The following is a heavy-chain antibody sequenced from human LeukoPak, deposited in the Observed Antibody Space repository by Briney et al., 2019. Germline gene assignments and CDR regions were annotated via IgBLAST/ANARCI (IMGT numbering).Heavy chain of an antibody. D-gene: IGHD5-24*01. V-gene: IGHV1-69*13. CDR3: AREGGYNSSEQYYFDY. CDR2: IIPIFGTA. CDR1: GGTFSSCA. J-gene: IGHJ4*02. Sequence: PVTVSCKASGGTFSSCAISWVRQAPGQGLEWMGGIIPIFGTANYAQKFQGRVTITADESTSTAYMELSSLRSEDTAVYYCAREGGYNSSEQYYFDYWGQGTLVTVSS.